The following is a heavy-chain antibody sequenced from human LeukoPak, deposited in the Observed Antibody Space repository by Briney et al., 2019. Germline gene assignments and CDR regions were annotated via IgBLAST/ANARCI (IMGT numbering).Heavy chain of an antibody. D-gene: IGHD6-6*01. CDR2: IYHSGST. CDR3: ARSGSSSSRSRFDY. J-gene: IGHJ4*02. CDR1: GGSISSGDNY. V-gene: IGHV4-30-2*01. Sequence: PSETLSLTCAVSGGSISSGDNYWSWIRQPPGEGLEWIGYIYHSGSTYYNPSLKSRVTISLDRSKNQFSLKLSSVTPADTAVYYSARSGSSSSRSRFDYWGQGTLVTVSS.